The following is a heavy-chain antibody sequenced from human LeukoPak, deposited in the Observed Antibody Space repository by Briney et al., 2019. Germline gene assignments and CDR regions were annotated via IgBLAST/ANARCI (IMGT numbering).Heavy chain of an antibody. CDR3: ARESGAQLGFDY. Sequence: TGGSLRLSCAASGFTFSSYEMNWVRQAPGKGLEWVSYISSSGSTIYYADSVKGRFTISRDNAKNSLYLQMNSLRAEDTAVYYCARESGAQLGFDYWGQGTLVTVSS. D-gene: IGHD1-1*01. CDR2: ISSSGSTI. CDR1: GFTFSSYE. J-gene: IGHJ4*02. V-gene: IGHV3-48*03.